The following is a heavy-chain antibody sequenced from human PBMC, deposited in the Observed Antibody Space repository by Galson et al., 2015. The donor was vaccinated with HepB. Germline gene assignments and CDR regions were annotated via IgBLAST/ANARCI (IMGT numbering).Heavy chain of an antibody. J-gene: IGHJ4*02. Sequence: SLRLSCAASGITSSSNWMHWVRQAPGKGPVWVSRIDSDGSSSTYADSVKGRFTISRDNAKNTLYLQMSSLRAEDTAVYYCARDGNGLAFDYWGQGALVTVSS. CDR2: IDSDGSSS. CDR1: GITSSSNW. V-gene: IGHV3-74*03. CDR3: ARDGNGLAFDY. D-gene: IGHD6-19*01.